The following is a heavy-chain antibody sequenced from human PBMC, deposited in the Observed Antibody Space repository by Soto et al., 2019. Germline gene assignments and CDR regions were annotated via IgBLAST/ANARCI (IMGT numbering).Heavy chain of an antibody. Sequence: ASVKVSCKASGYIFTGYYINWVRQAPGQGLEWMGWINPNSGDTNYAQKFQGRVTMTTETSISTAYMELSRLTSDDTAVYYCARPYCSGGSCYSWRYNWFDPWGQGTLVTVSS. CDR3: ARPYCSGGSCYSWRYNWFDP. CDR2: INPNSGDT. V-gene: IGHV1-2*02. CDR1: GYIFTGYY. D-gene: IGHD2-15*01. J-gene: IGHJ5*02.